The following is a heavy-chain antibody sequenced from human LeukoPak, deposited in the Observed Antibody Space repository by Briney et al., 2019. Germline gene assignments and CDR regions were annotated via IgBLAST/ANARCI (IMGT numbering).Heavy chain of an antibody. CDR2: IYSGGST. CDR3: VWDSSGWYDYYYGMDV. Sequence: GSLRLSCAASGFTVSSNYMSWVRQAPGKGLEWVSVIYSGGSTYYADSVKGRFTISRDNSKNTLYLQMNSLRAEDTAVYYCVWDSSGWYDYYYGMDVWGQGTTVTVSS. J-gene: IGHJ6*02. CDR1: GFTVSSNY. V-gene: IGHV3-53*01. D-gene: IGHD6-19*01.